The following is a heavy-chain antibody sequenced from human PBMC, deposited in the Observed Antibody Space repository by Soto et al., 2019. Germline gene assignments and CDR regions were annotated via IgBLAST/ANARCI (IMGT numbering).Heavy chain of an antibody. CDR2: ISWNSGSI. CDR1: GFTFDDYA. D-gene: IGHD6-19*01. J-gene: IGHJ3*02. V-gene: IGHV3-9*01. Sequence: EVQLVESGGGLVQPGRSLRLSCAASGFTFDDYAMHWVRQAPGKGLEWVSGISWNSGSIGYADSVKGRFTISRDNAKNSLYLQMNSLRAEDTALYYCAKGSYSSGPPDAFDIWGQGTMVTVSS. CDR3: AKGSYSSGPPDAFDI.